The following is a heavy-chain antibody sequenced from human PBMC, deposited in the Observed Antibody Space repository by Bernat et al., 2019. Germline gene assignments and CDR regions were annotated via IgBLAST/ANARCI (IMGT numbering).Heavy chain of an antibody. CDR2: INHSGST. J-gene: IGHJ4*02. D-gene: IGHD3-22*01. CDR1: GGSFSGYY. CDR3: ARGRRYYYDGSGYFSS. V-gene: IGHV4-34*01. Sequence: QVQLQQWGAGLLKPSETLSLTCAVYGGSFSGYYWSWIRQPPGKGLEWIGEINHSGSTNYNPSLKSRVTISVDTSKNQFSLKLSSVTAADTAVYYCARGRRYYYDGSGYFSSWGQGTLVTVSS.